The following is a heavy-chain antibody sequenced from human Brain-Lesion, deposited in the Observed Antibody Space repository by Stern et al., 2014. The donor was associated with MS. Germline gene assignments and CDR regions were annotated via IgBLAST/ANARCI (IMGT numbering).Heavy chain of an antibody. CDR2: ISWYRGSM. CDR1: RFNFDDYA. Sequence: EVQLVESGGGLVQPGRSLRLSCAGSRFNFDDYAMHWVRQAPGRGLEWGSSISWYRGSMEYADSVKGRFTISRDNAKNSLYLQMDSLRVEDTAIYYCAKDISSGRWEAQYYYGMDVWGQGTTVTVSS. CDR3: AKDISSGRWEAQYYYGMDV. D-gene: IGHD6-19*01. V-gene: IGHV3-9*01. J-gene: IGHJ6*02.